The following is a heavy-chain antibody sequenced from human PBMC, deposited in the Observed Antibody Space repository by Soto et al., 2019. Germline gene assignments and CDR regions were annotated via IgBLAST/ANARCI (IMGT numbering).Heavy chain of an antibody. D-gene: IGHD3-22*01. CDR1: GGTFSSYA. J-gene: IGHJ4*02. V-gene: IGHV1-69*06. Sequence: QVQLVQSGAEVKKPGSSVKVSCTASGGTFSSYAISWVRQAPGQGLEWMGGIIPIFGTANYAQKFQGRVTITADKSTSTAYMELSSLRSEDTAVYYCARGHSSGYYYYFDYWGQGTLVTVSS. CDR2: IIPIFGTA. CDR3: ARGHSSGYYYYFDY.